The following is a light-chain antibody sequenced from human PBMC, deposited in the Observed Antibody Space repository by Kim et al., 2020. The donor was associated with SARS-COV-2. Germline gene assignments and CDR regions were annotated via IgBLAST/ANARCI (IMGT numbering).Light chain of an antibody. CDR2: GAS. V-gene: IGKV3-15*01. J-gene: IGKJ1*01. CDR3: EQYDNWPRT. CDR1: QSLNSN. Sequence: ELVMTQSPATLSVSPGERATLSCRASQSLNSNLVWYQRKPGQAPRLLIYGASTRATGIPARFSGSGSGTEFTLTISSLQSEEFAVYYCEQYDNWPRTFGKGTKVDIK.